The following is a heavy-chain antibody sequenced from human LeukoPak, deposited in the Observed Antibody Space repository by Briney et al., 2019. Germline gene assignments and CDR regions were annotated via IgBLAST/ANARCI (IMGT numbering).Heavy chain of an antibody. Sequence: SETLSLTCTVSGGSISSYYWSWIRQPPGKGLEWIGYIYYSGSTNYNPSLKSRVTISVDTSKNQFSLKLSSVTAADTAVYYCARRGCSSGYIHFDYWGQGTLVTVSS. CDR1: GGSISSYY. CDR2: IYYSGST. D-gene: IGHD6-19*01. J-gene: IGHJ4*02. V-gene: IGHV4-59*08. CDR3: ARRGCSSGYIHFDY.